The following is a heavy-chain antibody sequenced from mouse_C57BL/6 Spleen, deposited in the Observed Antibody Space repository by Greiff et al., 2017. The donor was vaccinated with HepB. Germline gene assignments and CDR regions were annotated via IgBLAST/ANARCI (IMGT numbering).Heavy chain of an antibody. CDR1: GFTFSDYG. D-gene: IGHD6-1*01. CDR2: ISSGSSTI. V-gene: IGHV5-17*01. J-gene: IGHJ2*01. CDR3: ARGAAYYFDY. Sequence: EVQLQESGGGLVKPGGSLKLSCAASGFTFSDYGMHWVRQAPEKGLEWVAYISSGSSTIYYADTVKGRFTISRDNAKNTLFLQMTSLRSEDTAMYYCARGAAYYFDYWGQGTTLTVSS.